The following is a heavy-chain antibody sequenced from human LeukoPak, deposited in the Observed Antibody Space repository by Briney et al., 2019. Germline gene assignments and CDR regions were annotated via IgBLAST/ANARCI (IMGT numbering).Heavy chain of an antibody. CDR2: ISSSGSVL. CDR3: ATDDGGPTD. J-gene: IGHJ4*02. CDR1: GFTFSSYE. V-gene: IGHV3-48*03. D-gene: IGHD3-16*01. Sequence: PGGSLRLSCAAPGFTFSSYEMDWVRQAPGRGLEWVSYISSSGSVLYTDSVRGRFTISRDNARNSLYLQMNSLRAEDTAVYYCATDDGGPTDWGQGTLVTVSS.